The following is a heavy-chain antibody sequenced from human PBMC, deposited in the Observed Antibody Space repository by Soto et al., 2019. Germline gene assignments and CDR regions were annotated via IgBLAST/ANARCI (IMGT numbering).Heavy chain of an antibody. CDR1: GGHFSSYG. J-gene: IGHJ4*02. Sequence: PGGSLRLSCAASGGHFSSYGMHWVRQAPGKGLEWVAVIWYDGSNKYYADSVKGRFTISRDNSKNTLYLQMNSLRAEDTAVYYCARDSIGSSWGPLTLSFDYWGQGTLVTVSS. CDR2: IWYDGSNK. V-gene: IGHV3-33*01. CDR3: ARDSIGSSWGPLTLSFDY. D-gene: IGHD6-13*01.